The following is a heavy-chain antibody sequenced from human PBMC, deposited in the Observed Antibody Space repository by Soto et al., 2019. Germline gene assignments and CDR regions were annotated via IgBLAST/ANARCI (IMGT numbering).Heavy chain of an antibody. CDR3: AKDRDFWSGYYNPFDY. J-gene: IGHJ4*02. D-gene: IGHD3-3*01. CDR2: ITTSGGST. V-gene: IGHV3-23*01. Sequence: GGSLRLSCATSGLTFSSYAMTWVRQAPGKGLEWVSAITTSGGSTYYAGSVKGRFTISRDNSKNTLYLQMNSLRAEDTAVYYCAKDRDFWSGYYNPFDYWGQGTLVTVSS. CDR1: GLTFSSYA.